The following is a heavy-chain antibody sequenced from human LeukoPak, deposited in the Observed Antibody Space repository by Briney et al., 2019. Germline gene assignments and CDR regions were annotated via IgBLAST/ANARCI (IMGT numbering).Heavy chain of an antibody. D-gene: IGHD3-3*01. J-gene: IGHJ3*02. CDR3: AKAYPPLYYDFWSGYSTGDAVDI. CDR2: ISGSGGST. V-gene: IGHV3-23*01. Sequence: PGGSLRLSCAASGFTFSSYAISWVRQPPGQGLEWVSAISGSGGSTCCGDSGKGRVTISRDNSKNTLYLQMDRLRAEDTAVYYCAKAYPPLYYDFWSGYSTGDAVDIWCQGTMVTVSS. CDR1: GFTFSSYA.